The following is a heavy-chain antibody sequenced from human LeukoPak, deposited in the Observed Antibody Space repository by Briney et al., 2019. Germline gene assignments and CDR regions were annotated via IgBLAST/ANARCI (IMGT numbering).Heavy chain of an antibody. Sequence: GGSLRLSCAASGFTFSSYAMSWVRQAPGKGLEWVSAISGSGGSTYYADSVKGRFTISRHNSKNTLYLQMNSLRAEDTAVYYCAKGDRSGSLTDFDYWGQGTLVTVS. CDR2: ISGSGGST. CDR1: GFTFSSYA. D-gene: IGHD3-10*01. J-gene: IGHJ4*02. V-gene: IGHV3-23*01. CDR3: AKGDRSGSLTDFDY.